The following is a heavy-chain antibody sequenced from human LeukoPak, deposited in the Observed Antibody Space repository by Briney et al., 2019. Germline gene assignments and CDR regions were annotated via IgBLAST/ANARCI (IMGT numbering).Heavy chain of an antibody. D-gene: IGHD5-12*01. V-gene: IGHV5-51*01. J-gene: IGHJ4*02. Sequence: GESLKISCKVSGYSFATYWIGWVRQMPGKGLEWMGIIYPGDSDTRYSPSLQGQVTISADKYISTAYLQWSSLKASDTAMYYCARTPGGYSGYDPGFDYWGQGTLVTVSS. CDR3: ARTPGGYSGYDPGFDY. CDR1: GYSFATYW. CDR2: IYPGDSDT.